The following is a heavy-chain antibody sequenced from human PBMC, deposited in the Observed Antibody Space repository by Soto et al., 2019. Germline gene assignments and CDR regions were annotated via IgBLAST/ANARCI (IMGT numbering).Heavy chain of an antibody. D-gene: IGHD2-2*01. Sequence: QVQLVESGGGVVQPGRSLRLSCAASGFTFSSYAMHWVRQAPGKGLEWVAVISYDGSNKYYADSVKGRFTISRDNSKNTLYLQMSSLRAEDTAVYYCARGEDIVLVPAAMSRYYYGMDVWGQGTTVTVSS. CDR2: ISYDGSNK. CDR3: ARGEDIVLVPAAMSRYYYGMDV. V-gene: IGHV3-30-3*01. CDR1: GFTFSSYA. J-gene: IGHJ6*02.